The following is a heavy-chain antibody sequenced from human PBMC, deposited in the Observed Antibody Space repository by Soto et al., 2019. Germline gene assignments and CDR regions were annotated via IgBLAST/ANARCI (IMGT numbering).Heavy chain of an antibody. J-gene: IGHJ4*02. CDR2: TYYRSKWHT. V-gene: IGHV6-1*01. Sequence: PSQTLSLTCDISGDSVSSTSSIWNWIRRSPSRGLEWLGRTYYRSKWHTDYAVSVRGRITINPDTPKNQFFLQVSSVTPDDTAVYFCARDLHGTYYYDSWGQGTLVTVSS. CDR3: ARDLHGTYYYDS. D-gene: IGHD1-1*01. CDR1: GDSVSSTSSI.